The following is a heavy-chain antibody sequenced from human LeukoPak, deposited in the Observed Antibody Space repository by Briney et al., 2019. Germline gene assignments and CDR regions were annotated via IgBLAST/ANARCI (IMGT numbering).Heavy chain of an antibody. CDR1: GFTFSSYG. CDR3: AKPHEGGWDY. J-gene: IGHJ4*02. V-gene: IGHV3-30*18. Sequence: GGSLRLSCAASGFTFSSYGMHWVRQAPGKGLEWVAVISYDGSNKYYADSVKGRFTISRDNSKNTLYLQMNSLRAEDTAVYYCAKPHEGGWDYWGQGTLVTVSS. D-gene: IGHD6-19*01. CDR2: ISYDGSNK.